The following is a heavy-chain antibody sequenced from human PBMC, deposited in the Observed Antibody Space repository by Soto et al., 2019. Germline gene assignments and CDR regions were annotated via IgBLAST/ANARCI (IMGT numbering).Heavy chain of an antibody. CDR1: GGSISSSNW. J-gene: IGHJ5*02. CDR2: IYHSGST. V-gene: IGHV4-4*02. D-gene: IGHD2-15*01. Sequence: QVQLQESGPGLVKPSGTLSLTCAVSGGSISSSNWWSWVRQPPGKGLEWIGEIYHSGSTNYNPCLKSRVTLSGDKSKNHVSLTLSSVTAADTAVYYCVVVVVSATRGNWFDPWGQGTLVTVSS. CDR3: VVVVVSATRGNWFDP.